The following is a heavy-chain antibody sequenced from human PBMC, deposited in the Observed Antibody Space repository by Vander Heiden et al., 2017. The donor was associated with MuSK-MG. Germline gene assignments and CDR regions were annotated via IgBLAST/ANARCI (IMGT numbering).Heavy chain of an antibody. CDR3: ARAPASLSSYYMDV. Sequence: EVQLVEAGGGLGPPGGARRHPSAAAGISCRDHYIDSVRQATGRGLECVGCISKQAHSYTTEYASFVKGRFTISRDDLKNSLYLQMHSLNTDDTDVYFCARAPASLSSYYMDVWGKGTTVTLSS. J-gene: IGHJ6*03. CDR2: ISKQAHSYTT. V-gene: IGHV3-72*01. D-gene: IGHD3-16*01. CDR1: GISCRDHY.